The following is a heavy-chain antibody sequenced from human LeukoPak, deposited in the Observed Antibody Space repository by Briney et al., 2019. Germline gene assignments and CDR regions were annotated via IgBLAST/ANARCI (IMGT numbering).Heavy chain of an antibody. CDR1: GFTFSSYA. Sequence: PGGSLRLSCAASGFTFSSYAMHWVRQAPGKGLEWAAVISYDGSNKYYADSVKGRFTISRDNSKNTLYLQMNSLRAEDTAVYYCARAPDCSSTSCYYYYYDMDVWGKGTTVTVSS. CDR2: ISYDGSNK. V-gene: IGHV3-30*04. CDR3: ARAPDCSSTSCYYYYYDMDV. J-gene: IGHJ6*04. D-gene: IGHD2-2*01.